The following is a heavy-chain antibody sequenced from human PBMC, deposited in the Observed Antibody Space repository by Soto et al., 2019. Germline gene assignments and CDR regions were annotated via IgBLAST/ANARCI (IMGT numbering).Heavy chain of an antibody. CDR2: IYYSGST. V-gene: IGHV4-59*08. Sequence: SETLSLTCTVSGGSISRYYWSWIRQPPGKGLEWIGYIYYSGSTNYNPSLKSRVTISVDTSKNQFSLKLSSVTAADTAVYYCARRYGGNLDYWGQGTLVTVSS. CDR3: ARRYGGNLDY. J-gene: IGHJ4*02. CDR1: GGSISRYY. D-gene: IGHD1-26*01.